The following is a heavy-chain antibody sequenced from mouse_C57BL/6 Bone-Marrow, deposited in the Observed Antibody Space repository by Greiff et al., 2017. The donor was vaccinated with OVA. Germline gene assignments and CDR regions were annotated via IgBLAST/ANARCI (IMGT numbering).Heavy chain of an antibody. V-gene: IGHV5-2*01. CDR3: ARKAYINYLYAMDY. CDR1: EYEFPSHD. Sequence: EVQRVESGGGLVQPGESLKLSCESNEYEFPSHDMSWVRKTPEKRLELVAAINSDGGSTYYPDTMERRFIISRDNTKKTLYLQMSSLRSEDTALYYCARKAYINYLYAMDYWGQGTSVTVSS. CDR2: INSDGGST. J-gene: IGHJ4*01. D-gene: IGHD2-5*01.